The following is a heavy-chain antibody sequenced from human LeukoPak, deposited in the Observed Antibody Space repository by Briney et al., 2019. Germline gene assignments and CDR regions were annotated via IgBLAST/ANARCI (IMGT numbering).Heavy chain of an antibody. CDR1: GFTFSSSG. V-gene: IGHV3-23*01. J-gene: IGHJ4*02. Sequence: PGGTLRLSCAASGFTFSSSGMIWVRQAPGKGLEWVSAISGSGDRTYHADSVKGRFTISRDNSKNTLYLHMNSLRAEDTAIYYCATYRQVLLPFESWGQGTLVTVSS. CDR3: ATYRQVLLPFES. D-gene: IGHD2-8*02. CDR2: ISGSGDRT.